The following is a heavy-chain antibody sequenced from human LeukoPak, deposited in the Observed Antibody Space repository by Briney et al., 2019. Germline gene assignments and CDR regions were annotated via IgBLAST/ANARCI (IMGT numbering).Heavy chain of an antibody. Sequence: GGSLRLSCAASGFTFSSYAMSWVRQAPGKGLEFVSALYPGGVTYYADSVKGRFTISSDTSKNTEDVQMTSLRAEDTAMYYCTRHRVADTTEFAYWGQGTLVTVSA. CDR2: LYPGGVT. D-gene: IGHD6-19*01. J-gene: IGHJ4*02. CDR3: TRHRVADTTEFAY. CDR1: GFTFSSYA. V-gene: IGHV3-53*05.